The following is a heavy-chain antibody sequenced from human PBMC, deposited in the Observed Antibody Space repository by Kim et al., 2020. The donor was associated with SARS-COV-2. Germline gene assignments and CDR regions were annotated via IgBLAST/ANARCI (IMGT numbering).Heavy chain of an antibody. CDR1: GGSISSGAYY. CDR2: IYYSGST. CDR3: ARERWFGDRGVDY. Sequence: SETLSLTCTVSGGSISSGAYYWSCIRQPQGQGLEWIGYIYYSGSTYYNPSLKSLVTISVDTSNTQFSLKLSSVTDEDTAVYYCARERWFGDRGVDYWRQG. J-gene: IGHJ4*02. D-gene: IGHD3-10*01. V-gene: IGHV4-30-4*01.